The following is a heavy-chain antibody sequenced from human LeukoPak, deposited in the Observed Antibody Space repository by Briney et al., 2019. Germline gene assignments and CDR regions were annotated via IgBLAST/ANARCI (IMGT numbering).Heavy chain of an antibody. J-gene: IGHJ4*01. CDR3: ARERGREVIDYFVY. D-gene: IGHD2/OR15-2a*01. Sequence: ASVKVSCTAACYTFTEFGIRWLRLGPGQGLEWMGWISTSDGNTHYAQKFQGRVTMTTDSASSTAYMELRSLRSDDTAVYYCARERGREVIDYFVYWGRGTLVTVSS. CDR1: CYTFTEFG. V-gene: IGHV1-18*01. CDR2: ISTSDGNT.